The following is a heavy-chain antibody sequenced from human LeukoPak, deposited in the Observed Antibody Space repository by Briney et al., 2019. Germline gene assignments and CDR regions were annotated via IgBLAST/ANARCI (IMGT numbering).Heavy chain of an antibody. CDR3: ARGGVVVQYYYYMDV. CDR1: GGSFSGSY. J-gene: IGHJ6*03. V-gene: IGHV4-34*01. CDR2: INHSGST. Sequence: PSETLSLTCAVYGGSFSGSYWSWIRQPPGKGLEWIGEINHSGSTNYNPSLKSRVTISVDTSKNQFSLKLSSVTAADTAVYYCARGGVVVQYYYYMDVWGKGTTVTVSS. D-gene: IGHD2-15*01.